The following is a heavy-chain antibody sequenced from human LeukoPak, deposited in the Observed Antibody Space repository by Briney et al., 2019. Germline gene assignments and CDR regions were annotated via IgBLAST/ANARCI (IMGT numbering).Heavy chain of an antibody. Sequence: PSETLSLTCTVSGGSISSGGYCWSWIRRHPGKGLEWIGYIYYSGSTYYNPSLKRRVTISVDTSKNQFSLKLSSVTAADTAVYYCARTMASFYYYGMDVWGQGTTVTVSS. CDR2: IYYSGST. V-gene: IGHV4-31*03. D-gene: IGHD2-8*01. J-gene: IGHJ6*02. CDR3: ARTMASFYYYGMDV. CDR1: GGSISSGGYC.